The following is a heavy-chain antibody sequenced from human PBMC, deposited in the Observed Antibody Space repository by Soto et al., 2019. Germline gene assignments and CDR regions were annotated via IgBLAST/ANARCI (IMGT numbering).Heavy chain of an antibody. CDR2: INPDTGGT. J-gene: IGHJ4*02. Sequence: QVQLVQSGAEVRMPGASVKVSCKASGYSFTAYYIHWVRQAPGQGLEWMGWINPDTGGTNYAQKFQGRVTMTRDTSISTAYMELNSLRSVDTAVYYCVRGWSSTAAGFDDWGQGTLVTVSS. D-gene: IGHD2-15*01. CDR3: VRGWSSTAAGFDD. CDR1: GYSFTAYY. V-gene: IGHV1-2*02.